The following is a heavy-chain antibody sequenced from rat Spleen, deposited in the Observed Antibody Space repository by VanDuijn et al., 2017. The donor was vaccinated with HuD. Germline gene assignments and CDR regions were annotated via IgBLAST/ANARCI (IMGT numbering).Heavy chain of an antibody. V-gene: IGHV5-17*01. D-gene: IGHD1-1*01. J-gene: IGHJ2*01. Sequence: EVQLVESGGGLVQPGKSLKFSCAASGFTFSDYAMAWVRQAPRKGLEWVATIIYDGTSTYYRDSVKGRFTISRDNAKSTLYLQMNSLRSEDTATYYCTTRDSGDPFDYWGQGVMVTVSS. CDR1: GFTFSDYA. CDR3: TTRDSGDPFDY. CDR2: IIYDGTST.